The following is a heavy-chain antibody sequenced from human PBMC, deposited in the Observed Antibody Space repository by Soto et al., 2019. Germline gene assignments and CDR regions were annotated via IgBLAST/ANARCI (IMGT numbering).Heavy chain of an antibody. CDR2: IKADGSST. Sequence: GGSLRLSCAASGLTFSSDWMHWVRQAPGKGLVWVSRIKADGSSTTYADSVEGRFTISRDNAKNTLYLQMNSLRVEDTAVYYCARLSETSSTWGQGTLVTVSS. CDR3: ARLSETSST. J-gene: IGHJ4*02. CDR1: GLTFSSDW. D-gene: IGHD6-13*01. V-gene: IGHV3-74*01.